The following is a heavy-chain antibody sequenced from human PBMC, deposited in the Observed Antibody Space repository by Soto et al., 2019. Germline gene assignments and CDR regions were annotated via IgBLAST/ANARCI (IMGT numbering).Heavy chain of an antibody. J-gene: IGHJ4*02. Sequence: QVQLQESGPGLVKASQTLSVTCTVSGDSINRGGYYWIWIRQFSGMGLEWIGSVYYTGTTSYNPSLESRAAISVDTSMRHFSLKLSSVTAADTAVYYCARGGVVVTALRFDYWGQGTLVTVSS. V-gene: IGHV4-31*03. CDR1: GDSINRGGYY. D-gene: IGHD2-21*02. CDR3: ARGGVVVTALRFDY. CDR2: VYYTGTT.